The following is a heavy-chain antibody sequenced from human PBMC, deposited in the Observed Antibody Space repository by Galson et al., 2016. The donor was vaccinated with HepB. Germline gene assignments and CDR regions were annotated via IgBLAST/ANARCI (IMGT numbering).Heavy chain of an antibody. D-gene: IGHD2/OR15-2a*01. CDR3: VRGEYFNAFDI. Sequence: TLSLTCSVSGDSFSSGRYYWSWIRQPAGKGLEWIGRIYASGSTNYNPSLKSRVTISVDTSKNQFSVNLSSVTAADTATYFCVRGEYFNAFDIWVQGTMVTVSS. J-gene: IGHJ3*02. CDR2: IYASGST. CDR1: GDSFSSGRYY. V-gene: IGHV4-61*02.